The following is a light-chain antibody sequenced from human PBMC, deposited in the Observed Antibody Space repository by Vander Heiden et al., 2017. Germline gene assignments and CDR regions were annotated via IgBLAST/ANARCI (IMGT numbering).Light chain of an antibody. CDR3: QAWDSSTVV. J-gene: IGLJ2*01. CDR2: HDS. CDR1: KVGDKY. V-gene: IGLV3-1*01. Sequence: SYALTQPPSVSVSPGQTTSITCSGDKVGDKYACCDQQKPGQSPVLVIYHDSKRPSGIPERFSGSNSGNTATLTISGTQAMDEAYYYCQAWDSSTVVFGGGTKLTV.